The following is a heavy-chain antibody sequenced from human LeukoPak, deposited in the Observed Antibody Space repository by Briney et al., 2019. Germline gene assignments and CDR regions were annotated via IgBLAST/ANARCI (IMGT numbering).Heavy chain of an antibody. J-gene: IGHJ6*03. CDR1: GGSISSYY. Sequence: SETLSLTCTVSGGSISSYYWSWIRQPAGKGLEWIGRIYTSGSTNYNPSLKSRVTMSVDTSKYQFSLKLSSVTAAATAVYYCARTSSYCSGGSCSSATNYYFYMDVWGKGTTVTISS. CDR2: IYTSGST. V-gene: IGHV4-4*07. CDR3: ARTSSYCSGGSCSSATNYYFYMDV. D-gene: IGHD2-15*01.